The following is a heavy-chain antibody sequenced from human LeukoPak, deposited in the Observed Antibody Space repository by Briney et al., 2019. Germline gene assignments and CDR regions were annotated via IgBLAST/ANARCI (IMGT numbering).Heavy chain of an antibody. V-gene: IGHV1-8*01. J-gene: IGHJ5*02. CDR2: MNPNSGNT. CDR3: ARGEGYYYGSGSYYSLNWFDP. Sequence: ASVKVSCKASGYTFTSYDINWVRQATGQGLEWMGWMNPNSGNTGYAQKFQGRVTMTRNTPISTAYMELSSLRSEDTAVYYCARGEGYYYGSGSYYSLNWFDPWGQGTLVTVSS. D-gene: IGHD3-10*01. CDR1: GYTFTSYD.